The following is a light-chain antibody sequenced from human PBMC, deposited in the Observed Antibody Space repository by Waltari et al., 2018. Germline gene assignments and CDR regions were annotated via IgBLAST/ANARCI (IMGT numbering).Light chain of an antibody. CDR2: EGS. J-gene: IGLJ2*01. V-gene: IGLV2-23*01. CDR1: SSDVGSYNL. Sequence: QSALTQPASVSGSPGQSITISCTGTSSDVGSYNLVSWYQQHPGKAPKLMIYEGSKRLLGVSNRFSGSKSGNTASLTISGLQADDEADYYFCSYACSCTLLVVFGGGTILTV. CDR3: CSYACSCTLLVV.